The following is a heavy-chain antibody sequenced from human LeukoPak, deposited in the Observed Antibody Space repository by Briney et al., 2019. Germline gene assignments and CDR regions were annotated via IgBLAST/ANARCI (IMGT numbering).Heavy chain of an antibody. Sequence: PGGSLRLSCAACGFTFSSYEMNWVRQAPGKGLEWVSYISSSGSTIYYADSVKGRFTISRDNAKNSLYLQMNSLRAEDTAVYYCAREGSGWLVSIYYYYGMDVWGQGTTVTVSS. D-gene: IGHD6-19*01. CDR2: ISSSGSTI. CDR3: AREGSGWLVSIYYYYGMDV. V-gene: IGHV3-48*03. CDR1: GFTFSSYE. J-gene: IGHJ6*02.